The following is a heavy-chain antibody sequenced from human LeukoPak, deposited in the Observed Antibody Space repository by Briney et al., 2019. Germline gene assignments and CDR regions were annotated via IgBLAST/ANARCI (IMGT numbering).Heavy chain of an antibody. D-gene: IGHD3-22*01. J-gene: IGHJ3*02. Sequence: GGSLRLSCAASGFTFSSYSMNWVRQAPGKGLEWLSYISSSSSIIYYADSVKGRFTISRDNAKNSLYLQMNSLREEDTAVYYCARDGYSSGYYAAFDIWGQGTMVTVSS. CDR1: GFTFSSYS. CDR3: ARDGYSSGYYAAFDI. CDR2: ISSSSSII. V-gene: IGHV3-48*02.